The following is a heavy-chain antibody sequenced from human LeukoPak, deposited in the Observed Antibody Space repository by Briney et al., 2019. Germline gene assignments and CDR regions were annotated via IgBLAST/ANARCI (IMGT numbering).Heavy chain of an antibody. J-gene: IGHJ4*02. CDR2: ISSSSSYR. V-gene: IGHV3-21*01. Sequence: GGSLRLSCAASGFTFSSHNMNWVRQAPGKGLEWVSSISSSSSYRNYADSVKGRFTISRDNAKNSLYLQMNSLRAEDTAVYYCARDNDYVWGSYIDYWGQGTLVTVSS. D-gene: IGHD3-16*01. CDR3: ARDNDYVWGSYIDY. CDR1: GFTFSSHN.